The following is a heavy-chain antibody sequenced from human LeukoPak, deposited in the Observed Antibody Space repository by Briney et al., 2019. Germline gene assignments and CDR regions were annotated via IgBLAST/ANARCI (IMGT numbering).Heavy chain of an antibody. CDR2: IRTSGTTI. CDR1: GFTFSDYY. Sequence: RGSLRLSCAASGFTFSDYYMSWIRQAPGKGLEWVSYIRTSGTTIYRADSVKGRFTISRDNAKNSLYLQMNSLRAEDTAVYYCARAENNWNYVLDYWGQGTLVTVSS. CDR3: ARAENNWNYVLDY. D-gene: IGHD1-7*01. J-gene: IGHJ4*02. V-gene: IGHV3-11*04.